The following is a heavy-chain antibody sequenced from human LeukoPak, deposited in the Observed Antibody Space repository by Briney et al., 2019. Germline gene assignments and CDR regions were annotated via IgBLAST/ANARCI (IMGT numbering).Heavy chain of an antibody. CDR1: GGSFSGYY. V-gene: IGHV4-34*01. CDR3: ARDRGYCSSTSCYSNGMDV. CDR2: INHSGST. J-gene: IGHJ6*02. Sequence: SETLSLTCAVYGGSFSGYYWSWIRQSPGKGLEWIGEINHSGSTNYNPSLKSRVTISVDTSKNQFSLKLSSVTAADTAVYYCARDRGYCSSTSCYSNGMDVWGQGTTVTVSS. D-gene: IGHD2-2*01.